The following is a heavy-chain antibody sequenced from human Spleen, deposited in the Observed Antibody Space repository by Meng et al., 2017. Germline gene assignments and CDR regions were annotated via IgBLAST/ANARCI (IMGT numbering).Heavy chain of an antibody. CDR3: VRETPYGDYGGGAFDI. J-gene: IGHJ3*02. V-gene: IGHV3-30*01. CDR2: ISFDGSNK. CDR1: GFTFSRYA. D-gene: IGHD4-17*01. Sequence: GESLKISCAASGFTFSRYAMHWVRQAPGKGLHWVGVISFDGSNKYCADSVKGRFTISRDNSKNTLYLQMNSLRPEDTAVYYCVRETPYGDYGGGAFDIWGQGTMVTVSS.